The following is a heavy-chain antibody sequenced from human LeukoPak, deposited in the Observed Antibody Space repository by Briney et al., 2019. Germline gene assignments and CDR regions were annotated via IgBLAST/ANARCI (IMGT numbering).Heavy chain of an antibody. CDR3: ARSSGWPYYFDY. V-gene: IGHV3-53*01. J-gene: IGHJ4*02. Sequence: GGSLRLSCVVSGFTASSSYMSWVRQAPGKGLEWVSVIYSGGSTYYADSVKGRFTISRDNSKNTLYLQMNSLRAEDTAVYYCARSSGWPYYFDYWGQGTLVTVSS. D-gene: IGHD6-19*01. CDR2: IYSGGST. CDR1: GFTASSSY.